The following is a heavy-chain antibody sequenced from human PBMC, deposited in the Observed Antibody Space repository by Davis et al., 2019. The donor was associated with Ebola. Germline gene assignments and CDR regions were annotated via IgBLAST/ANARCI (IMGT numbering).Heavy chain of an antibody. CDR2: ISSNGGST. CDR1: GFTFSSYA. V-gene: IGHV3-64*01. CDR3: ARVQGYFDY. Sequence: PGGSLRLSCAASGFTFSSYAMHWVRQAPGKGLEYVSAISSNGGSTNYANSVKDRFTISRDNSKNTLYLQMGGLRAEDMAVYYCARVQGYFDYWGQGTLVTVSS. J-gene: IGHJ4*02.